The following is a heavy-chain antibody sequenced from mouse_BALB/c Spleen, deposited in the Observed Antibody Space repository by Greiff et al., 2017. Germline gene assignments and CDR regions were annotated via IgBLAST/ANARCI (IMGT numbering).Heavy chain of an antibody. CDR2: IWSGGST. CDR1: GFSLTSYG. Sequence: VQRVESGPGLVQPSQSLSITCTVSGFSLTSYGVHWVRQSPGKGLEWLGVIWSGGSTDYNAAFISRLSISKDNSKSQVFFKMNSLQANDTAIYYCARWLLRPYYAMDYWGQGTSVTVSS. J-gene: IGHJ4*01. CDR3: ARWLLRPYYAMDY. V-gene: IGHV2-2*02. D-gene: IGHD2-3*01.